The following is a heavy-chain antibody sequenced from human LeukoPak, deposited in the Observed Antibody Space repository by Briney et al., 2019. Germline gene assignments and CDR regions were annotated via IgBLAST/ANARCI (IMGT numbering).Heavy chain of an antibody. CDR1: GFTFDDYA. D-gene: IGHD3-10*01. CDR2: ISWNSGSI. Sequence: QAGGSLRLSCAASGFTFDDYAMHWVRQAPGKGLDWVSGISWNSGSIGYADSVKGRFTISRDNAKNSLYLQMNSLRAEDTALYYCAKDVTMVRGAAFDYWLQGTLVTDSS. J-gene: IGHJ4*02. V-gene: IGHV3-9*01. CDR3: AKDVTMVRGAAFDY.